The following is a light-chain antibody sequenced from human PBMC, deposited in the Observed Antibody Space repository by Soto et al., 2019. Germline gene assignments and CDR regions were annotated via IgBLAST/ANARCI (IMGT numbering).Light chain of an antibody. CDR1: TSNIGTNT. CDR3: ATWDDSVYV. J-gene: IGLJ1*01. V-gene: IGLV1-44*01. Sequence: QSVLTQPPSAXXXPGQTVTISCYGSTSNIGTNTVNWFQHLPGMAPKLLIYTNDQRPSGVPDRFSGSRSGTSASLAISGLQSEDEADYYCATWDDSVYVFGTGTKLTVL. CDR2: TND.